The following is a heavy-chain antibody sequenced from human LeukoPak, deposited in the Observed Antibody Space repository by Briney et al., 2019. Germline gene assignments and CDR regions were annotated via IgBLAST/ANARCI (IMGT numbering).Heavy chain of an antibody. J-gene: IGHJ4*02. CDR2: IYYNGST. CDR1: GGSISSYY. Sequence: SETLSLTCTVSGGSISSYYWSWIRQPPGKGLEWIGYIYYNGSTNYNPSLKSRVTISVDTSKNQFSLKLSSVTAADTAVYYCARAPDITMVHFDYWGQGTLVTVSS. CDR3: ARAPDITMVHFDY. V-gene: IGHV4-59*01. D-gene: IGHD3-10*01.